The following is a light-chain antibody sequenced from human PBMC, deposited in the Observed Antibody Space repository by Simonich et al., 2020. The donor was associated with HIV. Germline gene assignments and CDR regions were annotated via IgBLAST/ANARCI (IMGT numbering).Light chain of an antibody. Sequence: QSALTQPASVSGSPGQSITISCTGTSSDVGSYNLVSWYQQHPGKAPKLMIYEGSKRPSGVSNRFSGSKSGNTASLTISGLQAEDEADYYCCSYAGSSTLVFGNGTKVTVL. CDR2: EGS. CDR1: SSDVGSYNL. CDR3: CSYAGSSTLV. J-gene: IGLJ1*01. V-gene: IGLV2-23*01.